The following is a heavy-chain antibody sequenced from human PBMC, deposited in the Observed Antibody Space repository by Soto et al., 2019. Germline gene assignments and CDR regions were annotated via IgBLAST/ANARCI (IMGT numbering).Heavy chain of an antibody. CDR1: DFTFSSYG. CDR2: ISYDGSNK. J-gene: IGHJ6*02. Sequence: GGSLRLSCAASDFTFSSYGMHWVRQAPGKGLEWVAVISYDGSNKYYADSVKGRFTISRDNSKNTLYLQMNSLRAEDTAVYYCAKDEGSGGSYDGGMDVWGQGTTVTVSS. CDR3: AKDEGSGGSYDGGMDV. D-gene: IGHD2-15*01. V-gene: IGHV3-30*18.